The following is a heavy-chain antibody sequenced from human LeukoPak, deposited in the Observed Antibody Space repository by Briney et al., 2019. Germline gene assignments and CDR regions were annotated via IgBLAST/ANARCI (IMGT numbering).Heavy chain of an antibody. V-gene: IGHV1-3*01. D-gene: IGHD5-12*01. Sequence: ASVKVSCKASGYTFTSYAMHWVRQAPGQRLEWMGWINAGNGNTKYSQKFQGRVTITRDTPASTAYMELRSLRSDDTAVYYCARGSGYECDYWGQGTLVTVSS. CDR2: INAGNGNT. CDR3: ARGSGYECDY. CDR1: GYTFTSYA. J-gene: IGHJ4*02.